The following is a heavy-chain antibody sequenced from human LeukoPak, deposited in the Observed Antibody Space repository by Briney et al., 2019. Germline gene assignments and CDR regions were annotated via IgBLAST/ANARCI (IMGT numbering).Heavy chain of an antibody. Sequence: VASVKVSCKASGYTFTGYYMHWVRQAPGQGLEWMGWMHPNSGGTNYAQNFQGRVTMTRDTSITTAYMELSRLTSDDTAVYYCAREDCSSTSCPAFAFDIWGQGTMVTVSS. CDR1: GYTFTGYY. D-gene: IGHD2-2*01. V-gene: IGHV1-2*02. CDR2: MHPNSGGT. CDR3: AREDCSSTSCPAFAFDI. J-gene: IGHJ3*02.